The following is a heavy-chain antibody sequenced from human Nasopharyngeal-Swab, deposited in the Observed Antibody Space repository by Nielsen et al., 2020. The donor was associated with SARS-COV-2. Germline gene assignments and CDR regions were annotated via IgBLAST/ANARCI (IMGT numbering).Heavy chain of an antibody. D-gene: IGHD1-26*01. Sequence: GGSLRLSCVRSGYTFSTYWMHWVRQVPGKGLVWVSRIDTDGSTTNYADSVKGRFRISRDNAKNTLYLQMDSLRGEDTAIYYCTRDIGGRYGYWGQGILVTVSS. CDR3: TRDIGGRYGY. V-gene: IGHV3-74*01. CDR1: GYTFSTYW. J-gene: IGHJ4*02. CDR2: IDTDGSTT.